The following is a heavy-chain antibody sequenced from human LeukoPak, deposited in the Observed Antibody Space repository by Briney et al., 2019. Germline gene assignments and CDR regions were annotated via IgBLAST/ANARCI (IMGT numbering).Heavy chain of an antibody. V-gene: IGHV1-2*02. CDR2: INPNSGGT. D-gene: IGHD2-21*02. Sequence: ASVKVSCKASGYTFTGYYMHWVRQAPGQGLEWMGWINPNSGGTNYAQKFQGRVTMTRDTSISTAYMELSRLRSDDTAVYYCARAVVVVTALGNGFAPWGEGPLVTVSS. CDR3: ARAVVVVTALGNGFAP. J-gene: IGHJ5*02. CDR1: GYTFTGYY.